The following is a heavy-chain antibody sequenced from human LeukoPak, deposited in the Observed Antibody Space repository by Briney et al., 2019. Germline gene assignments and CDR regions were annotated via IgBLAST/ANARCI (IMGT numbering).Heavy chain of an antibody. CDR1: GFTFSSYS. CDR2: ISSSSSYI. Sequence: PGGSLRLSCAASGFTFSSYSMNWVRQAPGKGLEWVSSISSSSSYIYYADSVKGRFTISRDNAKNSLYLQMNSLRAEDMAVYYCAREIQVVVAATPRAAVFDYWGQGTLVTVSS. J-gene: IGHJ4*02. D-gene: IGHD2-15*01. CDR3: AREIQVVVAATPRAAVFDY. V-gene: IGHV3-21*01.